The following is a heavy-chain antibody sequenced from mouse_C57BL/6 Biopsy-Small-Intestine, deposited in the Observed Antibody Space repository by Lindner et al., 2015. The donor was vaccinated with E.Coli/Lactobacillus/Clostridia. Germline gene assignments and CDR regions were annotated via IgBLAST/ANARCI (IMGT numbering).Heavy chain of an antibody. CDR3: ARSYYDNLDY. Sequence: VQLQESGPELVKPGASVRISCKASGYSFTGYYMNWVKQSPEKSLEWIGEINPSTGGTTYNQKFKAKATLTVDKSSSTTYMQLESLTSEDSAVYYCARSYYDNLDYWGQGTTLTVSS. CDR1: GYSFTGYY. CDR2: INPSTGGT. V-gene: IGHV1-42*01. J-gene: IGHJ2*01. D-gene: IGHD2-10*01.